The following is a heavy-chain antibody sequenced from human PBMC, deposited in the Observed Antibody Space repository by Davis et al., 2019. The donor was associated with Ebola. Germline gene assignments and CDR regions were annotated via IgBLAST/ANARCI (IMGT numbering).Heavy chain of an antibody. V-gene: IGHV3-15*01. CDR1: GFTFSNAW. CDR3: TTEPLGYCSSSTCYDYFDY. J-gene: IGHJ4*02. Sequence: GESLKISCAASGFTFSNAWMSWVRQAPGKGLEWVGRIKSNADDGTTEYAAPVKGRFTISRDDSTNTLHLEMNSLKTEDTAVYYCTTEPLGYCSSSTCYDYFDYWGQGTLVTVSS. CDR2: IKSNADDGTT. D-gene: IGHD2-2*01.